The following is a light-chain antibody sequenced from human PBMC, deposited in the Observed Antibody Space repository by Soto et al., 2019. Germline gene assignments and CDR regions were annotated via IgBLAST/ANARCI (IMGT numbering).Light chain of an antibody. CDR1: SSDVGTYNY. V-gene: IGLV2-14*01. J-gene: IGLJ1*01. CDR3: SSYTSSSTLYV. Sequence: QSALTQPASVSGSPGQSITISCTGTSSDVGTYNYVSWYQQHPGKAPKLIIYDVSNRPSGVSNRFSGSKSGNTASLTISGLQAEDEADSYCSSYTSSSTLYVFATGTKLTVL. CDR2: DVS.